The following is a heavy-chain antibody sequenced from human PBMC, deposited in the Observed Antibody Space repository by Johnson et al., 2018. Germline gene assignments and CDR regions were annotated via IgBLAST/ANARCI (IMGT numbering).Heavy chain of an antibody. CDR2: ISDDGIYK. Sequence: QVQLVESGGGVVQPGRSLRLSCAASGFTFSIYSMHWVRQAPGKGLEWVAGISDDGIYKYYADSVKGRFTISRDNSNDTLSLQMVRLSAEDTAGYYCTKDRTGNWHGNFQYWGQGTLVTVSS. CDR3: TKDRTGNWHGNFQY. V-gene: IGHV3-30-3*01. D-gene: IGHD5-24*01. CDR1: GFTFSIYS. J-gene: IGHJ1*01.